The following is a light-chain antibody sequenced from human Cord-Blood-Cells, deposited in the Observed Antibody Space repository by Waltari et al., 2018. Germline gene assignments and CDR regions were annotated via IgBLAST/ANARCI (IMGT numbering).Light chain of an antibody. J-gene: IGKJ4*01. CDR3: QQSYSTPRT. CDR2: AAS. Sequence: DIQMTQSPSSLSASVGDRVTITCRASQSISSYLNWYQQKPGKDPKLLIYAASSLQSGVPSRFSGTGSGTDFTLTISTLQPEDFATYDCQQSYSTPRTFGGGTKVEIK. CDR1: QSISSY. V-gene: IGKV1-39*01.